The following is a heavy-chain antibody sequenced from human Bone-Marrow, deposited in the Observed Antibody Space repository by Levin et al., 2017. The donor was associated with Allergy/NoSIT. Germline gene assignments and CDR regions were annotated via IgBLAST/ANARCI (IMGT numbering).Heavy chain of an antibody. CDR1: EFTFSTYA. D-gene: IGHD2-15*01. Sequence: LSLTCAASEFTFSTYAMHWVRQAPGKGLEWVAVISSDGSNEYYADSVKGRFTISRDNSKNTLYLQMNSLRGEDTAVYYCAREKVTMVVEIIESYFDYWGQGTLVTVSS. J-gene: IGHJ4*02. CDR2: ISSDGSNE. CDR3: AREKVTMVVEIIESYFDY. V-gene: IGHV3-30-3*01.